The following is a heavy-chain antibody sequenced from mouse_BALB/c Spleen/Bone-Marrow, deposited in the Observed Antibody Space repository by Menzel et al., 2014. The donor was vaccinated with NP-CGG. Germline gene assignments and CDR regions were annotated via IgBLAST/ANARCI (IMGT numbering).Heavy chain of an antibody. Sequence: EVKLMESGGGLVQPGGSLKLSCATSGFTFSDYYMYWVRQTPEKRLEWVAYISNGGGSTCYPDTVKGRFTISRDNAKNTLYLQMSRLKSEDTAMYYCARQNYRGAMDYWGQGTSVTVSS. D-gene: IGHD2-14*01. J-gene: IGHJ4*01. CDR3: ARQNYRGAMDY. CDR1: GFTFSDYY. CDR2: ISNGGGST. V-gene: IGHV5-12*02.